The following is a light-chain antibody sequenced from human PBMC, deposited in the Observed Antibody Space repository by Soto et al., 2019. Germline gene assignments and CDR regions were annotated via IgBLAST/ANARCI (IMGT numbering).Light chain of an antibody. CDR2: AAS. V-gene: IGKV1-8*01. CDR3: QQYYSYPRT. CDR1: HSVNSH. Sequence: MTQFPAILSASPGGWASLSCRTSHSVNSHVAWYQQKPGKAPKLLIYAASTLQSGVPSRFSGSGSGADFTLTISCLQSEDFATYYCQQYYSYPRTFGQGTKVDI. J-gene: IGKJ1*01.